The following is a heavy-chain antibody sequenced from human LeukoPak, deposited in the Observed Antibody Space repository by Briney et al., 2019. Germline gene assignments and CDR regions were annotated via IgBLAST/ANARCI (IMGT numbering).Heavy chain of an antibody. CDR2: INHSGST. CDR3: ARAATFDY. J-gene: IGHJ4*02. V-gene: IGHV4-39*07. CDR1: GGSISSSSYY. Sequence: SETLSLTCTVSGGSISSSSYYWGWIRQPPGKGLEWIGEINHSGSTNYNPSLKSRVTISVDTSKNQFSLKLSSVTAADTAVYYCARAATFDYWGQGTLVTVSS.